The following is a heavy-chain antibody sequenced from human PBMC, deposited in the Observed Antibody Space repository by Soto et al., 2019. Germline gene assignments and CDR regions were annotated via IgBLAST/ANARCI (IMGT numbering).Heavy chain of an antibody. CDR3: ARRVQSSWELLPFDY. CDR1: GGSISSSSSY. D-gene: IGHD1-26*01. CDR2: IYYSGST. Sequence: QLQLQESGPGLVKPSETLSLTCTVSGGSISSSSSYWGWIRQPPGKGLEWIGNIYYSGSTFYNPSLKSRVTMSVDTSKNQFSLNLMSVTAADTAVYYCARRVQSSWELLPFDYWGQGTLVTVSS. J-gene: IGHJ4*02. V-gene: IGHV4-39*01.